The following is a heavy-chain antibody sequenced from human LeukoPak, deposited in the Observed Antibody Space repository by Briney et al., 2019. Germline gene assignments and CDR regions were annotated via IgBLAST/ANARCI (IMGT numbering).Heavy chain of an antibody. CDR2: ISYDGSNK. V-gene: IGHV3-30*04. CDR1: GFTFSSYA. D-gene: IGHD2-15*01. CDR3: ARGVTCSGGSCYRSGYDY. Sequence: GGSLRLSCAASGFTFSSYAMHWVRQAPGKGLEWVAVISYDGSNKYYADSVKGRFTISRDNSKNTLYLQMNSLRAEDTAVYYCARGVTCSGGSCYRSGYDYWGQGTLVTVSS. J-gene: IGHJ4*02.